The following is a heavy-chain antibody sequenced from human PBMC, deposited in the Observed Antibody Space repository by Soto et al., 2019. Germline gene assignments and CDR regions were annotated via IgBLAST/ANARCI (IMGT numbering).Heavy chain of an antibody. CDR1: GFTFSSYG. CDR2: IWYDGSNK. J-gene: IGHJ4*02. V-gene: IGHV3-33*06. D-gene: IGHD4-4*01. Sequence: PGGSLRLSCAASGFTFSSYGMHWVRQAPGKGLEWVAVIWYDGSNKYYADSVKGRFTISRDNSKNTLYLQMNSLRAEDTAVYYCAKDSLRSPGRPVIDYWGQGTLVTVSS. CDR3: AKDSLRSPGRPVIDY.